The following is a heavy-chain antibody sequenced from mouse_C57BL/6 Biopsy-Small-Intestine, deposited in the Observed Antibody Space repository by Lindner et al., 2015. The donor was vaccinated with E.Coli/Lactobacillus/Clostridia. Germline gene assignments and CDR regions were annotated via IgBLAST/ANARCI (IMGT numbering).Heavy chain of an antibody. CDR3: ARDRRTAWNFNFHIMDI. Sequence: SVKVSCKASGYTFTSFGISWVRQAPGKGLEWLGWISGYNGLTKCAQNVQDRVTVTTDTSTSTAYMELRNLRSDDTAVYYCARDRRTAWNFNFHIMDIWGQGTTVTVPS. CDR2: ISGYNGLT. V-gene: IGHV1-7*01. CDR1: GYTFTSFG. D-gene: IGHD3-3*01. J-gene: IGHJ1*01.